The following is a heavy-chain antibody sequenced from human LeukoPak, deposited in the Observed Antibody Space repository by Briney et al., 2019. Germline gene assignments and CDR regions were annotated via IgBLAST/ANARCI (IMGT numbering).Heavy chain of an antibody. V-gene: IGHV3-53*01. CDR1: GFTVSSNY. Sequence: PGGSLRLSCAASGFTVSSNYMSWVRQAPGKGLEWVSVIYSGGSTYYADSVKGRFTISRDNSKNTLYLQMNSLRAEDTAVYYCASGLLYSGYYHEYFQHWGQGTLVTVSS. J-gene: IGHJ1*01. CDR3: ASGLLYSGYYHEYFQH. CDR2: IYSGGST. D-gene: IGHD3-22*01.